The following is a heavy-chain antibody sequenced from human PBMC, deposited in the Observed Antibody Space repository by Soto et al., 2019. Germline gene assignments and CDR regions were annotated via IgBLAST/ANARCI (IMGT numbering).Heavy chain of an antibody. J-gene: IGHJ3*02. CDR2: ISAYNGNT. CDR3: ARVLGSSGYRKKDAFDI. V-gene: IGHV1-18*04. Sequence: ASVKFSCKASGYTFTSYGISWVRQAPGQGLERMGWISAYNGNTNYAQKLQGRVTMTTDTSTSTAYMELRSLRSDDTAVYYCARVLGSSGYRKKDAFDIWGQGTMVT. CDR1: GYTFTSYG. D-gene: IGHD3-22*01.